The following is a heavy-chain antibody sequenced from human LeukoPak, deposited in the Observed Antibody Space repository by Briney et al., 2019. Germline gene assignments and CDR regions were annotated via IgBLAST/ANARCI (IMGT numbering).Heavy chain of an antibody. CDR1: GYSISSGYY. D-gene: IGHD2-2*01. V-gene: IGHV4-38-2*02. CDR3: ARAEPEGHQLLFDAFDI. J-gene: IGHJ3*02. CDR2: IYHSGST. Sequence: SETLSLTCTVSGYSISSGYYWGWIRQPPGKGLEWIGSIYHSGSTYYNPSLKSRVTISVDTSKNQFSLKLSSVTAADTAVYYCARAEPEGHQLLFDAFDIWGQGTMVTVSS.